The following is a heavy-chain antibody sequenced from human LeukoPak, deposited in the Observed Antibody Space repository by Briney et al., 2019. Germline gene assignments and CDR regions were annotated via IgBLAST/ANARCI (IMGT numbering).Heavy chain of an antibody. CDR2: IDYSGST. CDR1: GGSFSSYY. D-gene: IGHD3-10*01. Sequence: KPSETLSLTCTVSGGSFSSYYWSWIRQPPGEGLEWFGHIDYSGSTYYNPSLKRRVTMSVDTSKNQFSLKLRSVTAADTAVYYCARDYGPSRGFDYWGQGTLVTVSS. CDR3: ARDYGPSRGFDY. J-gene: IGHJ4*02. V-gene: IGHV4-59*01.